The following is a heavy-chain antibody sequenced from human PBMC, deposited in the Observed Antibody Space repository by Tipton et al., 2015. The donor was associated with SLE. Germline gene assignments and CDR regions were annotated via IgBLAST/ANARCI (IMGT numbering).Heavy chain of an antibody. CDR2: IKQDGSEK. D-gene: IGHD1-26*01. CDR3: ARDPWELPDAFDI. J-gene: IGHJ3*02. V-gene: IGHV3-7*01. CDR1: GFTFSSYW. Sequence: SLRLSCAASGFTFSSYWMSWVRQAPGKGLEWVANIKQDGSEKYYVDSVKGRFTISRDNAKNSLYLQMNSLRAEDTAVYYCARDPWELPDAFDIWGQGTMVTVSS.